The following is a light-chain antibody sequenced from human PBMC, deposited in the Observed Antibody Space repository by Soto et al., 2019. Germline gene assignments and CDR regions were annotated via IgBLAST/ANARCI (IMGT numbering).Light chain of an antibody. V-gene: IGLV7-46*01. CDR2: NTN. J-gene: IGLJ3*02. CDR3: LLSYSGPRV. CDR1: TGAVTSEHY. Sequence: QTVVTQEPSLTVFPGGTVSLTCGSSTGAVTSEHYAYWFQQKPGQAPRTLIYNTNNKQSWTPARFSGSLLGGKAALTLSGAQPEDEAEYYCLLSYSGPRVFGGGTQLTVL.